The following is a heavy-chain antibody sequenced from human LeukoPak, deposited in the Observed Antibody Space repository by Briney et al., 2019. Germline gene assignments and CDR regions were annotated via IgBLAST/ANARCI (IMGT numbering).Heavy chain of an antibody. CDR2: IYTSGST. J-gene: IGHJ4*02. D-gene: IGHD5-24*01. Sequence: SETLSLTCTVSGGSISSGSYYWSWIRQPAGKGLEWIGRIYTSGSTNYNPSLKSRVTISVDTSKNQFSLKLSSVTAADTAVYYCAREGDGYTYYFDYWGQGTLVTVSS. CDR1: GGSISSGSYY. CDR3: AREGDGYTYYFDY. V-gene: IGHV4-61*02.